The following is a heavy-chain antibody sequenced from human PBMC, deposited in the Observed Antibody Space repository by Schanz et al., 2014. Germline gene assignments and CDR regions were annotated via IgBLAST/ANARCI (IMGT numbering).Heavy chain of an antibody. CDR1: GYTLSAYS. V-gene: IGHV1-46*01. CDR2: VNPSVRGT. D-gene: IGHD2-2*01. CDR3: ARDRRRYCSTASCLHDNWFDP. Sequence: QVQLVQSGTQVKKPGASVKVSCKASGYTLSAYSLHWVRQAPGQGLEWMGIVNPSVRGTHFAREFQGRVTVTSDTSTSTVYMELSSLRSEDTAVYYCARDRRRYCSTASCLHDNWFDPWGQGTLVIVSS. J-gene: IGHJ5*02.